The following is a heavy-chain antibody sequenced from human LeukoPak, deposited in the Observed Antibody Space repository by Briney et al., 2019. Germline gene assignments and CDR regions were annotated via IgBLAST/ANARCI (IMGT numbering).Heavy chain of an antibody. D-gene: IGHD3-22*01. CDR2: IWYDGSKT. J-gene: IGHJ4*02. Sequence: GGSLKLSCAASGFTFTGCHIHWVRQAPGKGLEWVALIWYDGSKTYYAASVKGRFTVSRDDSKNTLYLQMNSLRAEDTAVYYCARDDVYDSSGYYYDYWGQGTLVIVSS. CDR1: GFTFTGCH. V-gene: IGHV3-33*01. CDR3: ARDDVYDSSGYYYDY.